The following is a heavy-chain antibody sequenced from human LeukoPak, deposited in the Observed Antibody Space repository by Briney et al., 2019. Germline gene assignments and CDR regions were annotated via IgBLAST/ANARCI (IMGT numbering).Heavy chain of an antibody. CDR1: GFTFSSYS. CDR3: ARGKVVPAAPGGYMDV. J-gene: IGHJ6*03. Sequence: GGSLRLSCAASGFTFSSYSMNWVRQAPGKGLEWVSYISSSSSTIYYADSVKGRFTISRDNAKNSLYLQMNSLRAEDTAVYYCARGKVVPAAPGGYMDVWGKGTTVTVSS. CDR2: ISSSSSTI. V-gene: IGHV3-48*04. D-gene: IGHD2-2*01.